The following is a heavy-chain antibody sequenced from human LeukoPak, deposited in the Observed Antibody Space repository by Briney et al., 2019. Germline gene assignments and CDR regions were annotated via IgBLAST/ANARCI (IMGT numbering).Heavy chain of an antibody. V-gene: IGHV3-30-3*01. CDR3: AWGYCGGDCYLELDY. CDR2: ISYDGSNK. J-gene: IGHJ4*02. Sequence: PGGSLRLSCAASGFTFSSYAMHWVRQAPGKGLEWVAVISYDGSNKYYADSVKGRFTISRDNSKNTLYLQMNSLRAEDTAVYYCAWGYCGGDCYLELDYWGQGTLVTVSS. CDR1: GFTFSSYA. D-gene: IGHD2-21*02.